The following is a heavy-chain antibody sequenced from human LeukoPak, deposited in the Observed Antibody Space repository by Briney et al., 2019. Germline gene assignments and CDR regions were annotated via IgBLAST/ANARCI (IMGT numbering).Heavy chain of an antibody. Sequence: GESLQISCNNFGYSFTSYWIGLVRHMPGKGLEWMGIIYPGDSDTRYSPSFQGQVTISADKSISTAYLQWSSLKASDTAMYYCARSTDSSGYYDYFDDWGQGTLVTVSS. CDR1: GYSFTSYW. D-gene: IGHD3-22*01. J-gene: IGHJ4*02. CDR3: ARSTDSSGYYDYFDD. V-gene: IGHV5-51*01. CDR2: IYPGDSDT.